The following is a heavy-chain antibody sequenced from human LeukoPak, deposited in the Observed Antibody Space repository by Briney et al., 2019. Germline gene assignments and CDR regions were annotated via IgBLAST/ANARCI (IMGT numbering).Heavy chain of an antibody. CDR2: FDPEDGET. Sequence: ASVKVSCKVSGYTLTELSMHWVRQAPGKGLEWMGGFDPEDGETIYAQKFQGRVTMTEDTSTDTAYMELSSLRSEDTAVYYCARRPNLYGDNIEFDPWGQGTLVTVSS. V-gene: IGHV1-24*01. CDR3: ARRPNLYGDNIEFDP. D-gene: IGHD4-17*01. J-gene: IGHJ5*02. CDR1: GYTLTELS.